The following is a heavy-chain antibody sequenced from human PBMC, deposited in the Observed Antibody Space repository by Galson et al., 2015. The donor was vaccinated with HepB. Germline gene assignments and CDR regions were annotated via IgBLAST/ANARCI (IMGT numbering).Heavy chain of an antibody. CDR1: GFTFADYG. V-gene: IGHV3-20*04. CDR2: INWNGDSS. J-gene: IGHJ3*01. CDR3: ATRFCTNGLCYNACDV. D-gene: IGHD2-8*01. Sequence: SLRLSCAASGFTFADYGMSWVRQTPGKGLQWVSDINWNGDSSIYVDSVKGRFTISRDNVKNSLYLQMNSLRAEDTALYYCATRFCTNGLCYNACDVWGQGTMVTVSS.